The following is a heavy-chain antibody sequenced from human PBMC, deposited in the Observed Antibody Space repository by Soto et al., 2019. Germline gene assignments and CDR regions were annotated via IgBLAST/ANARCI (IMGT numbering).Heavy chain of an antibody. D-gene: IGHD6-19*01. V-gene: IGHV1-3*01. CDR2: INAGNGNT. CDR3: ARDHKLSYSSGPPGY. Sequence: GASVKVSCKASGYTFTSYAMHWVRQAPGQRLEWMGWINAGNGNTKYSQKFQGRVTITRDTSASTAYMELSSLRSEDTAVYYCARDHKLSYSSGPPGYWGQGTLVTVSS. J-gene: IGHJ4*02. CDR1: GYTFTSYA.